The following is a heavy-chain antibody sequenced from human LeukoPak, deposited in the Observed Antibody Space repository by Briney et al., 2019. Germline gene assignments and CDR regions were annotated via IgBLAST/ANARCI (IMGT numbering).Heavy chain of an antibody. Sequence: SETLSLTCTVSGGSIRSGDYYWSWIPQPPGKGLEWKGYIYYRGSPYYNPSLKSRATISEDTSKNQFSLKLRSVSAPDTAVSYCARGLRITIFPGVSVRWFDPWGQGTLVTVSS. CDR3: ARGLRITIFPGVSVRWFDP. D-gene: IGHD3-3*01. CDR1: GGSIRSGDYY. CDR2: IYYRGSP. J-gene: IGHJ5*02. V-gene: IGHV4-30-4*08.